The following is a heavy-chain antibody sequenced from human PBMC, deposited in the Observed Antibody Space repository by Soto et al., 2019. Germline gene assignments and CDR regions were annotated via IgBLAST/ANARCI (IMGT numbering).Heavy chain of an antibody. V-gene: IGHV4-31*03. J-gene: IGHJ4*02. CDR3: ARDGGNTYAIDY. Sequence: QVQLQESGPGLVKPSQTLSLTCTVSGGSISSGGYYWSWIRQQPGKGLEWIGYIYYSGSTYYNPSLKSRVTISVDTSKNQFALKLSSVTAAATAVYYCARDGGNTYAIDYGGQGTLVTVSS. CDR1: GGSISSGGYY. D-gene: IGHD1-26*01. CDR2: IYYSGST.